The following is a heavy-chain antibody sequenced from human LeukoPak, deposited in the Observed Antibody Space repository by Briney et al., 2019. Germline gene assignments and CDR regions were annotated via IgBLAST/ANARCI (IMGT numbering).Heavy chain of an antibody. D-gene: IGHD2-15*01. V-gene: IGHV4-59*01. CDR2: IYYSGST. Sequence: SETLSLTCSVSGGSLSGYYWSWIRQPPGKGLEWIGFIYYSGSTNYNPSVKSRVIISEDTSKNQFSLRLTSVTAADTAVYYCARTMEGYCSGGSCYQYSYYMDVWGKGTTVTVSS. J-gene: IGHJ6*03. CDR1: GGSLSGYY. CDR3: ARTMEGYCSGGSCYQYSYYMDV.